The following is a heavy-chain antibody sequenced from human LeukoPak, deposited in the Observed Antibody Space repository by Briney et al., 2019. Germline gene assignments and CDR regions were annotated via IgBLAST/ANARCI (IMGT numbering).Heavy chain of an antibody. Sequence: GASVKVSCKASGYTFTKYAMNWVRQAPGQGLEWMGWINTKTGNPTYAQGFTGRLVFSLDTSVSTAYLQINNLRVEDTAVYYCARISGDFGHLGDPWGQGTLVTVSS. V-gene: IGHV7-4-1*02. D-gene: IGHD3-16*01. CDR1: GYTFTKYA. J-gene: IGHJ5*02. CDR3: ARISGDFGHLGDP. CDR2: INTKTGNP.